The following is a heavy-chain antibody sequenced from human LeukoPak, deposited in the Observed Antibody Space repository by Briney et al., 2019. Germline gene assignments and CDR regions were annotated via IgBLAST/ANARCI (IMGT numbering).Heavy chain of an antibody. J-gene: IGHJ4*02. CDR2: IRSKANSYAT. V-gene: IGHV3-73*01. Sequence: GGSLRLSCAASGFTFSGSAMHWVRQASGKGLEWVGRIRSKANSYATAYAASVKGRFTISRDDSKNTAYLQMNSLKTEDTAVYYCARDSLGRAATGIAMDYWGQGTLVTVSS. CDR1: GFTFSGSA. CDR3: ARDSLGRAATGIAMDY. D-gene: IGHD6-13*01.